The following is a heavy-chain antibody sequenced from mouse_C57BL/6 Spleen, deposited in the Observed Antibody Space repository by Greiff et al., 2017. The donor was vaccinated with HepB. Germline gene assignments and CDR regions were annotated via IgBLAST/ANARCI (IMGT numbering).Heavy chain of an antibody. D-gene: IGHD2-5*01. V-gene: IGHV1-81*01. Sequence: QVQLQQSGAELARPGASVKLSCKASGYTFTSYGISWVKQRTGQCLEWIGEIYPRSGNTYYNEKFKGKATLTADKSSSTAYMELRSLTSEDSAVYFCARYYSNYDWYFDVWGTGTTVTVSS. CDR2: IYPRSGNT. CDR1: GYTFTSYG. CDR3: ARYYSNYDWYFDV. J-gene: IGHJ1*03.